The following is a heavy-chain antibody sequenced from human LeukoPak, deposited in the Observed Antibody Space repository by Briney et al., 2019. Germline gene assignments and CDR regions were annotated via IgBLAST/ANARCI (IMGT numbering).Heavy chain of an antibody. V-gene: IGHV3-64*01. Sequence: GGSLRLSCAASGFTFSNYAMHWVRQAPGKGLEYVSSISSNGDTIYYANSVKGRFTISRDNSKNTLYLQMGSLRAEDMAVYYCARDRWSMVRGVNDYWGQGTLVTVSS. D-gene: IGHD3-10*01. CDR1: GFTFSNYA. J-gene: IGHJ4*02. CDR3: ARDRWSMVRGVNDY. CDR2: ISSNGDTI.